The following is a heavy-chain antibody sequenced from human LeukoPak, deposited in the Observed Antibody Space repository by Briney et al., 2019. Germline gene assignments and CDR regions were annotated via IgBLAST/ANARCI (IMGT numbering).Heavy chain of an antibody. CDR1: GFTFSSYA. D-gene: IGHD4-11*01. J-gene: IGHJ4*02. CDR2: ISYDGSNK. CDR3: AKGLLLSYDYSNAFDY. Sequence: GRSLRLSCAASGFTFSSYAMHWVRQAPGKGLEWVAVISYDGSNKYYADSVKGRFTISRDNSKNTLYLQMNSLRAEDTAVYYCAKGLLLSYDYSNAFDYWGQGTLVTVSS. V-gene: IGHV3-30-3*01.